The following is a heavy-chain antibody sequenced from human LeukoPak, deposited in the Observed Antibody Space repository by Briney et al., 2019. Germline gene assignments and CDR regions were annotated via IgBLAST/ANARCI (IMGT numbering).Heavy chain of an antibody. CDR1: GGTFSSYA. CDR3: ARDVGRERRGISWFDP. V-gene: IGHV1-69*13. D-gene: IGHD3-10*01. Sequence: ASVKVSCKASGGTFSSYAISWVRQAPGQGLEWMGGIIPIFGTANYAQKFQGRVTITADESTSTAYMELSSLRSEDTAVYYCARDVGRERRGISWFDPWGQGTLVTVSS. J-gene: IGHJ5*02. CDR2: IIPIFGTA.